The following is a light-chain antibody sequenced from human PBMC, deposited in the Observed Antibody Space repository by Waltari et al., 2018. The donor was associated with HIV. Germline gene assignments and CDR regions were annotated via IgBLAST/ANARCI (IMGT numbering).Light chain of an antibody. CDR1: SSNIGRYY. V-gene: IGLV1-47*01. CDR2: RNT. J-gene: IGLJ1*01. Sequence: QSVLTQPPSASGTPGQRVTISCSGSSSNIGRYYVSWYQQLPGRAPTLLIYRNTRRPSGVPDRFSGSKSGISASLAISGLRSEDEADYYCAAWNDSLSGYVFGTGTKVTV. CDR3: AAWNDSLSGYV.